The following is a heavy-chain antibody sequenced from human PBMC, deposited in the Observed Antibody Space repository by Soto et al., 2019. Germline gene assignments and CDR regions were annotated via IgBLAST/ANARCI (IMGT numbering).Heavy chain of an antibody. CDR1: CGSISSSSYY. D-gene: IGHD2-21*02. CDR2: IYYSGST. Sequence: SSETLSLTCTVSCGSISSSSYYWGWIRQPPGKGLEWIGSIYYSGSTYYNPSLKSRVTISVDTSKNQFSLKLSSVTAADTAVYYCVRHGEEVVVTAPPHDAFDIWGQGTMVTVSS. CDR3: VRHGEEVVVTAPPHDAFDI. V-gene: IGHV4-39*01. J-gene: IGHJ3*02.